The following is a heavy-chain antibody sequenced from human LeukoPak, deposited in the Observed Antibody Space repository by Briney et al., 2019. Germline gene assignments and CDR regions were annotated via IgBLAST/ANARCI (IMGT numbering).Heavy chain of an antibody. CDR1: GFTFDDYA. D-gene: IGHD4-17*01. Sequence: GGSLRLSCAASGFTFDDYAMHWVRQAPGKGLEWVSGISWNSSSIGYADSVKGRFTISRDNAKNSLYLQMNSLRAEDTALYYCAKDVAPLGGDYVTREAYFDYWGQGTLVTVSS. J-gene: IGHJ4*02. V-gene: IGHV3-9*01. CDR2: ISWNSSSI. CDR3: AKDVAPLGGDYVTREAYFDY.